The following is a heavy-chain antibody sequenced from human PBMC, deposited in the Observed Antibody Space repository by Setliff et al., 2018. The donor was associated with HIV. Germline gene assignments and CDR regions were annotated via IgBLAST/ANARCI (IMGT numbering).Heavy chain of an antibody. Sequence: ASVKVSCKASGGTFSRHAFSWVRQAPGQGLEWMGGIIPTFDTANYAQRFQGRVTITADKSTNTVYMELNSLRSEDTAMYYCARGVHSGGSGWYNWYFDLWGRGTLVTVSS. CDR2: IIPTFDTA. D-gene: IGHD6-19*01. V-gene: IGHV1-69*06. CDR1: GGTFSRHA. J-gene: IGHJ2*01. CDR3: ARGVHSGGSGWYNWYFDL.